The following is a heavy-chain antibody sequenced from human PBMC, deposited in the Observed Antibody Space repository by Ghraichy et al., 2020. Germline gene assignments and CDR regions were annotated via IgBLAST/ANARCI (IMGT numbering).Heavy chain of an antibody. Sequence: SVKVSCKASGGTFSSYAISWVRQAPGQGLEWMGGIIPIFGTANYAQKFQGRVTITADESTSTAYMELSSLRSEDTAVYYCARDVYDYGGKLPLYWYFDLWGRGTLVTVSS. V-gene: IGHV1-69*13. J-gene: IGHJ2*01. D-gene: IGHD4-23*01. CDR3: ARDVYDYGGKLPLYWYFDL. CDR1: GGTFSSYA. CDR2: IIPIFGTA.